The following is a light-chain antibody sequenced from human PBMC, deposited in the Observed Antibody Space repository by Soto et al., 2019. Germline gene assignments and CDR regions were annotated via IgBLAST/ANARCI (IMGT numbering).Light chain of an antibody. V-gene: IGKV3-20*01. CDR3: QHYGSSFLP. CDR2: GGT. J-gene: IGKJ4*01. CDR1: QRVSKSN. Sequence: EIVLTQSPVTLSLSPRERAALSCRASQRVSKSNIGWYQHKTGQAPRLLIYGGTKTTSGVPDRFSGSGSGTDFTLTISSLDPEDSAVYYCQHYGSSFLPFGGGTRVEIK.